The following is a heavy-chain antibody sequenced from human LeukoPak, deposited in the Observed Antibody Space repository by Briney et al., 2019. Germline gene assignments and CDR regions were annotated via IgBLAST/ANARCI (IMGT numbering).Heavy chain of an antibody. CDR1: GGSVRSGSYY. J-gene: IGHJ4*02. Sequence: SETLSLTCTVSGGSVRSGSYYWSWIRQPPGKGLEWIGYIYYSGSTNYNPSLKSRVTISVDTSRNQFSLKLSSVTAADTAVYYCARSFGSGSYFFDYWGQGTLVTVSS. CDR2: IYYSGST. CDR3: ARSFGSGSYFFDY. D-gene: IGHD3-10*01. V-gene: IGHV4-61*01.